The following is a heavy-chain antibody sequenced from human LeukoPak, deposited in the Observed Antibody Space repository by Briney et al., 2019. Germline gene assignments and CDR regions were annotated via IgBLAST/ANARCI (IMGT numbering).Heavy chain of an antibody. J-gene: IGHJ4*02. CDR2: INHSGST. CDR1: GGSFSGYY. Sequence: SETLSLTCAVYGGSFSGYYWSWIRQPPGKGLEWIGEINHSGSTNYNLSLKSRVALSVDTSKNQFSLKLSSVTAADMAVYYCARARITMVRGVMIIRGGHLDSWGQGILVTVSS. CDR3: ARARITMVRGVMIIRGGHLDS. V-gene: IGHV4-34*01. D-gene: IGHD3-10*01.